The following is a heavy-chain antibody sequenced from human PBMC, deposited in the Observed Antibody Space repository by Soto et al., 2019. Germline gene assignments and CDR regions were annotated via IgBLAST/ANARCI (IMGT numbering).Heavy chain of an antibody. CDR2: IYYSGST. V-gene: IGHV4-59*08. CDR1: GGSSISYY. D-gene: IGHD2-15*01. Sequence: PLETLSHTCTFSGGSSISYYWSWIRQPPGKGLEWIGYIYYSGSTNYNPSLKSRVTISVDTSKNQFSLKLSSVTAADTAVYYCARRYGGTFDYWGQGTPVTV. CDR3: ARRYGGTFDY. J-gene: IGHJ4*02.